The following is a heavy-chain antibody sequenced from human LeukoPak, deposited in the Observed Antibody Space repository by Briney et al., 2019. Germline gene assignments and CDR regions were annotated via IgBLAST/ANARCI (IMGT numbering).Heavy chain of an antibody. J-gene: IGHJ6*03. Sequence: ASVKVSCKASGYTFTSYGISWARQAPGQGPEWMGWISAYNGNTNYAQKLQGRVTMTTDTSTSTAYMELRSLRSDDTAVYYCARVHLGTIFGVVIIPSLDYYYMDVWGKGTTVTVSS. CDR3: ARVHLGTIFGVVIIPSLDYYYMDV. CDR1: GYTFTSYG. V-gene: IGHV1-18*01. D-gene: IGHD3-3*01. CDR2: ISAYNGNT.